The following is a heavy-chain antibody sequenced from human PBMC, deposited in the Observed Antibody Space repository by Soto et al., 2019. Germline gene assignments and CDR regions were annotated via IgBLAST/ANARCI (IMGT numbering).Heavy chain of an antibody. CDR1: GGSISSYY. V-gene: IGHV4-59*01. Sequence: SETLYLTCTVSGGSISSYYWSWIRQPPGKGQEWIGYIYYSGSTNYNPSLKSRVTISVDTSKNQFSLKLSSVTAADTAVYYCARVNLYSSSLWFDPWGQGTLVTVSS. CDR3: ARVNLYSSSLWFDP. D-gene: IGHD6-6*01. J-gene: IGHJ5*02. CDR2: IYYSGST.